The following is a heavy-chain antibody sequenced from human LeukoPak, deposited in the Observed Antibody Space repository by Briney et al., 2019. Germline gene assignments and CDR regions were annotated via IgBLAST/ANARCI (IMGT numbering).Heavy chain of an antibody. D-gene: IGHD2-2*01. J-gene: IGHJ4*02. CDR3: ARGGCSSTSCYAYDY. CDR2: INPYSGVT. CDR1: GYTFTDYN. V-gene: IGHV1-2*02. Sequence: ASVKDSCKASGYTFTDYNMHWVRQAPGQGLAWMGWINPYSGVTNYAQKFQARVTMTRDTSIRTAYMEMSSLESEDTAVYYCARGGCSSTSCYAYDYWGQGTLVTVSS.